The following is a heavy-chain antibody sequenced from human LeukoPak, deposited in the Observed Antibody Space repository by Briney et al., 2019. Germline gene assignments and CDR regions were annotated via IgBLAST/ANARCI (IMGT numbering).Heavy chain of an antibody. CDR3: ARGRGLLFDY. CDR2: INHSGST. V-gene: IGHV4-34*01. Sequence: PSETLSLTCTVSGGSISSYYWSWIRQPPGKGLEWIGEINHSGSTNYNPSLKSRVTISVDTSKNQFSLKLSSVTAADTAVYYCARGRGLLFDYWGQGTLVTVSS. J-gene: IGHJ4*02. D-gene: IGHD2-8*02. CDR1: GGSISSYY.